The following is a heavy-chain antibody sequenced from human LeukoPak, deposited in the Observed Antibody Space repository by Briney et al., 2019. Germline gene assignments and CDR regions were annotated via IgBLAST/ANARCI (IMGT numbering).Heavy chain of an antibody. CDR2: IYYSGST. D-gene: IGHD3-22*01. V-gene: IGHV4-31*03. CDR1: GGFNSSVLYF. J-gene: IGHJ3*02. Sequence: PSQTLSHTRSVCGGFNSSVLYFYLRIRQHPGKGLEWIGYIYYSGSTYYNPSLKSRVTISVDTSKNQFSLKLSSVTAADTAVYYCATNGDYFHSRGYGYIDIWGQGTMVTVSS. CDR3: ATNGDYFHSRGYGYIDI.